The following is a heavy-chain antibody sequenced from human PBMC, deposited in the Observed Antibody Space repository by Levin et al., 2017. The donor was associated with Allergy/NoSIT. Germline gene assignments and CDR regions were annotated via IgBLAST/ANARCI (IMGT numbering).Heavy chain of an antibody. CDR3: AGDIVVVPAAPDYYGMDV. CDR2: ISSSSSTI. J-gene: IGHJ6*02. Sequence: GGFLRLSCAASGFTFSSYSMNWVRQAPGKGLEWVSYISSSSSTIYYADSVKGRFTISRDNAKNSLYLQMNSLRAEDTAVYYCAGDIVVVPAAPDYYGMDVWGQGTTVTVSS. CDR1: GFTFSSYS. V-gene: IGHV3-48*01. D-gene: IGHD2-2*01.